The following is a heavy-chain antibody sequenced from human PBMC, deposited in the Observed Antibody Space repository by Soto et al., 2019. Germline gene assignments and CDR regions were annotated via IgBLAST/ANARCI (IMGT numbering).Heavy chain of an antibody. CDR3: ARDRLVPYGYGMDV. V-gene: IGHV3-33*01. D-gene: IGHD2-2*01. CDR1: GFTFRSYG. Sequence: GGSMRISSAASGFTFRSYGIHWVRKDTGKGLEWVALIWFDGSKKYYVDSVKGRFAVSRDNSKNTLYLQMNSLRVEDTAVYYCARDRLVPYGYGMDVWGQGTTVTVSS. CDR2: IWFDGSKK. J-gene: IGHJ6*02.